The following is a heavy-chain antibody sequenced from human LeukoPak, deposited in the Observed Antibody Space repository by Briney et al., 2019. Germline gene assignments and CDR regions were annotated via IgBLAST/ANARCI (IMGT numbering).Heavy chain of an antibody. V-gene: IGHV3-53*01. Sequence: GGSLRLSCAASGFTVDSNYLSWVRQAPGKGLEWVSTIYTGGNTYYAASVKGRFTISRDNSKNTLYLQMNSLRAEDTAVFYCAKDLSPFYDSGGYYSPFDYWGQGTLVTVSS. CDR3: AKDLSPFYDSGGYYSPFDY. D-gene: IGHD3-22*01. CDR1: GFTVDSNY. J-gene: IGHJ4*02. CDR2: IYTGGNT.